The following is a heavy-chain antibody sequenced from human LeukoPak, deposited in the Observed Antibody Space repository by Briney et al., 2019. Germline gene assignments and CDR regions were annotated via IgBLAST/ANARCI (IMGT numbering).Heavy chain of an antibody. J-gene: IGHJ5*02. CDR1: GYTFTGYY. CDR3: ARASYGGSQGEYNWFDP. CDR2: INPNSGGT. D-gene: IGHD4-23*01. Sequence: GASVTVSCKASGYTFTGYYMHWVRQAPGQGLEWMGWINPNSGGTNYAQKFQGRVTMTRDTSISTAYMELSRLRSDDTAVYYCARASYGGSQGEYNWFDPWGQGTLVTVSS. V-gene: IGHV1-2*02.